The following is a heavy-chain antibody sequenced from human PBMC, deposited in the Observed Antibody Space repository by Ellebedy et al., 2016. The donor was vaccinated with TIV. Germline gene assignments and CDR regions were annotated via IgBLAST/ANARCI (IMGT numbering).Heavy chain of an antibody. Sequence: MPSETLSLTCAVYGGSFSGYYWSWIRQPPGKGLEWIGEINHSGSTNYNPSLKSRVTISVDTSKSQFSLKLSSVTAADTAVYYCARQGHSSGWYVGEYYFDYWGQGTLLTVSS. J-gene: IGHJ4*02. CDR1: GGSFSGYY. V-gene: IGHV4-34*01. CDR3: ARQGHSSGWYVGEYYFDY. D-gene: IGHD6-19*01. CDR2: INHSGST.